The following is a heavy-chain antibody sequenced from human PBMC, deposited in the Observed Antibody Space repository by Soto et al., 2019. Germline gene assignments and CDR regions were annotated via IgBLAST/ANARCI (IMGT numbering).Heavy chain of an antibody. CDR2: IYSGGYT. J-gene: IGHJ4*02. V-gene: IGHV3-53*01. CDR1: GFTVSNNY. D-gene: IGHD3-10*01. Sequence: EVQLVESGGGLIQPGGSLRLSCAVSGFTVSNNYMSWVRQAPGKGLEGVSVIYSGGYTAYGDSVKGRFTISRDNSKNTPSLKMNSLSAGDPAVFYWARRRGGGGYWGQGTLVTVSS. CDR3: ARRRGGGGY.